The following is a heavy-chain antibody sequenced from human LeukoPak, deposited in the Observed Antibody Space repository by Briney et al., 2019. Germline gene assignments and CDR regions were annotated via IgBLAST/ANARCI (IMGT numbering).Heavy chain of an antibody. Sequence: PGGSLRLSCAASGFTFSDYWMIWVRQAPGKGLEWVANIKQDGGEKYYVDSVKGRFTISRDNAENSLFLRMNSLRAEDTAVYYCAKARSLDYDFWSGLSQQPDYWGQGTLVTVSS. CDR2: IKQDGGEK. V-gene: IGHV3-7*03. D-gene: IGHD3-3*01. J-gene: IGHJ4*02. CDR3: AKARSLDYDFWSGLSQQPDY. CDR1: GFTFSDYW.